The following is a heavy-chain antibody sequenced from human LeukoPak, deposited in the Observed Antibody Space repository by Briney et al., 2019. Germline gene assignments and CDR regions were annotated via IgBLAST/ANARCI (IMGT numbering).Heavy chain of an antibody. CDR3: ARDSTDFWSGYQHYYYYGMDV. J-gene: IGHJ6*02. Sequence: GGSLRLSCAAAGFTFSSYPMSWVRQAPGKGLEWVANIKQDGSEKYYVDSVKGRFTISRDNAKNSLYLQMNSLRAEDTAVYYCARDSTDFWSGYQHYYYYGMDVWGQGTTVTVSS. V-gene: IGHV3-7*01. D-gene: IGHD3-3*01. CDR1: GFTFSSYP. CDR2: IKQDGSEK.